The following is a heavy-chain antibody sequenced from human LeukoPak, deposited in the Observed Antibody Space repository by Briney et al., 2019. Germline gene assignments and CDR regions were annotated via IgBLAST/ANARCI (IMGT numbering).Heavy chain of an antibody. CDR1: GFTFSYYG. CDR2: ISFDGSNE. V-gene: IGHV3-30*18. Sequence: GGSLRLSCAASGFTFSYYGIHWVRQAPGKGLEWVAIISFDGSNEYYADSVKGRFTISRDNSKNTMYLQMNSLRAEDTAIYYCAKERGFSISSYFYYGMDVWGQGTTVTVAS. D-gene: IGHD2-21*01. J-gene: IGHJ6*02. CDR3: AKERGFSISSYFYYGMDV.